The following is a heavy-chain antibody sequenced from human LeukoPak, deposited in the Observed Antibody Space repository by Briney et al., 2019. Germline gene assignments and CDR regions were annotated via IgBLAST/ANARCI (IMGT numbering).Heavy chain of an antibody. CDR1: GFTFSSYS. J-gene: IGHJ4*02. Sequence: GGSLRLSCAASGFTFSSYSMNWVRQAPGKGLEWVSSISSSSSYIYYADSVKGRFTISRDNAKNSLYLQMNSLRAEDTALYYCAKDITAAETNSFDYWGQGTLVTVSS. CDR2: ISSSSSYI. CDR3: AKDITAAETNSFDY. V-gene: IGHV3-21*04. D-gene: IGHD3-10*01.